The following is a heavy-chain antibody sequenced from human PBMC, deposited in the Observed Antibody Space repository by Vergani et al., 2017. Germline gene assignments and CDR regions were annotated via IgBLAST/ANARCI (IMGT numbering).Heavy chain of an antibody. D-gene: IGHD5-12*01. V-gene: IGHV1-69*02. J-gene: IGHJ4*02. Sequence: QVQLVQSGAEVKKPGSSVKVSCKASGGTFSSYTISWVRQAPGQWLEWMGRIIPILGIANYAQKFQGRVTITADKSTSTAYMELSSLRSEDTAVYYCASLKATTSQNFDYWGQGTLVTVSS. CDR3: ASLKATTSQNFDY. CDR1: GGTFSSYT. CDR2: IIPILGIA.